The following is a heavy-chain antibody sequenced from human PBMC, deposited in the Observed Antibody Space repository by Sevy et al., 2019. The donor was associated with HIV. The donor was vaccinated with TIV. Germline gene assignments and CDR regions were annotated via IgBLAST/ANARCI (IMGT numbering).Heavy chain of an antibody. J-gene: IGHJ4*02. Sequence: GGSVRLSCAASGFTFSSYGMHWVRQAPGKGLEWVAFIRYDGSNKYYADSVKGRFTISRDNSKNTLYLQMNSLRAEDTAVYYCAKSSLRFLEWLPPGIYWGQGTLVTVSS. V-gene: IGHV3-30*02. CDR2: IRYDGSNK. D-gene: IGHD3-3*01. CDR1: GFTFSSYG. CDR3: AKSSLRFLEWLPPGIY.